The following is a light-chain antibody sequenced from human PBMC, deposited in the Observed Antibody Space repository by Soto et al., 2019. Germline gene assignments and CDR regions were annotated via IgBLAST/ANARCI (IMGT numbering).Light chain of an antibody. V-gene: IGLV1-44*01. CDR2: GND. Sequence: QSVLTQPPSASGTPGQRVTISCSGSNSNIGSNAVNWYQQLPGTAPKLLIHGNDQRPSGVPDRLSGSKSGTSASLAISGLQSEDEADYYCAAWDDRLNAPVFGEGTKLTVL. CDR1: NSNIGSNA. J-gene: IGLJ2*01. CDR3: AAWDDRLNAPV.